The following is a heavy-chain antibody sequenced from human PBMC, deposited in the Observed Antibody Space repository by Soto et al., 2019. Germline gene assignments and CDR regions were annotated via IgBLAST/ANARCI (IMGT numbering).Heavy chain of an antibody. CDR2: ISIVPSIT. J-gene: IGHJ4*02. CDR1: GFTFSDHA. V-gene: IGHV3-48*01. CDR3: ARDGWVTTFHFDH. Sequence: EVQLVESGGVLVQPGGSLKLSCAASGFTFSDHALHWVRQAPGKGLEWVSFISIVPSITFYADSVRGRFTISRDNAKNSVYLQMNSLRAEDTTIYYCARDGWVTTFHFDHWGQGTLVTVSS. D-gene: IGHD4-17*01.